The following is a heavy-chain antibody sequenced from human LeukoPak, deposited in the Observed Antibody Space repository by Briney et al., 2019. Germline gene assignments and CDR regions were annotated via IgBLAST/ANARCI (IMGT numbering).Heavy chain of an antibody. CDR3: ARLIYYGSGRTYFFDS. Sequence: GDSLKISCQGSGYSFNTFYIGWVRQTPETGLEWMGNIYPSDSETKYKPSFQGQITISVDKAITTAYLHLSSLKASDTGMYYCARLIYYGSGRTYFFDSWGQGALVTVSP. J-gene: IGHJ4*02. D-gene: IGHD3-10*01. V-gene: IGHV5-51*01. CDR2: IYPSDSET. CDR1: GYSFNTFY.